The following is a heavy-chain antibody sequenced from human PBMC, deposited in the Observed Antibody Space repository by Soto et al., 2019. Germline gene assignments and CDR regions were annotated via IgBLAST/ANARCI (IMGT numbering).Heavy chain of an antibody. CDR1: GDSVSGNSAA. Sequence: SQTLSLTCAISGDSVSGNSAAWNWIRQSPSRGLEWLGRTYYRSKWYNDYAVSVKSRITINPDTSKNQFSLQLNSVTPEDTAVYYCERWHYGGEWMPSDYYGMDVWGQGTTVTVSS. CDR3: ERWHYGGEWMPSDYYGMDV. CDR2: TYYRSKWYN. J-gene: IGHJ6*02. D-gene: IGHD3-10*01. V-gene: IGHV6-1*01.